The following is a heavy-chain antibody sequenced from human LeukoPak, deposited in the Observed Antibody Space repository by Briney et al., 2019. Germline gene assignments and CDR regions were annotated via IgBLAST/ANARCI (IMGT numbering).Heavy chain of an antibody. V-gene: IGHV3-7*01. Sequence: GGSLRLSCAASGFIFSNYWMSWVRQAPGKGLEWVANIKPAGSEKYYVDSIKGRFTISRDNTKNSLYLQMNSLRAEDTAVYYCAREAGTGDYWGQGTLVTVSS. CDR1: GFIFSNYW. CDR2: IKPAGSEK. D-gene: IGHD3-10*01. J-gene: IGHJ4*02. CDR3: AREAGTGDY.